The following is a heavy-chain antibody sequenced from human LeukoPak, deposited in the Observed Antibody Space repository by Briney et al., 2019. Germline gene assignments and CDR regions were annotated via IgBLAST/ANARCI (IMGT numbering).Heavy chain of an antibody. J-gene: IGHJ4*02. CDR3: ASTRIAARLSNFDY. V-gene: IGHV3-48*03. Sequence: GGSLRLSCAAPGFTFSSYEMNWVRQAPGKGLEWVSYISSSGSTIYYADSVKGRFTISRDNAKNSLYLQVNSLRAEDTAVYYCASTRIAARLSNFDYWGQGTLVTVSS. D-gene: IGHD6-6*01. CDR1: GFTFSSYE. CDR2: ISSSGSTI.